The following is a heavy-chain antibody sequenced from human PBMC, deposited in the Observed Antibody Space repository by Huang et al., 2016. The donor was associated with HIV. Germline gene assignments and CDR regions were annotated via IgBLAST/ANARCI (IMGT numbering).Heavy chain of an antibody. Sequence: QVQLQESGPGLVKPSQTLSLTCTVSGGSIRSGSFYWSWIRQPAGNGLEGIGHIHTSGNTNYNPSVKSRVTISRDTSKNQFSLKLSSVTAADTAVYYCARIGRYYSDYWGQGTLVTVSS. V-gene: IGHV4-61*09. CDR2: IHTSGNT. CDR3: ARIGRYYSDY. J-gene: IGHJ4*02. CDR1: GGSIRSGSFY.